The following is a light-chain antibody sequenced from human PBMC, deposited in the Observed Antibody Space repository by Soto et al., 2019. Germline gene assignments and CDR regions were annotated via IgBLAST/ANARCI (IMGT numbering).Light chain of an antibody. CDR1: SSNIGRNT. J-gene: IGLJ2*01. V-gene: IGLV1-44*01. Sequence: QSVLTQPPSASGTPGQTVTISCSGGSSNIGRNTVNWYQKLPGTAPKLLVYRNDQRPSGVPDRFSGSKSGTSASLAISGLQSEDEGEFYCATWDGSLNGVLFGGGTKVTVL. CDR3: ATWDGSLNGVL. CDR2: RND.